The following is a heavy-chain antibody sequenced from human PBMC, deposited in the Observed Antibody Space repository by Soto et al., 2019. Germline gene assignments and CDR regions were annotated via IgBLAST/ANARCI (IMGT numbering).Heavy chain of an antibody. CDR1: GFTFSSYA. CDR2: ISGSGGST. Sequence: PGGSLRLSCAASGFTFSSYAMSWVRQAPGKGLEWVSAISGSGGSTYYADSVKGRFTISRDNSKNTLYLQMNSLRAEDTAVYYCADQLAARDDAFDIWGQGAMVTVSS. J-gene: IGHJ3*02. CDR3: ADQLAARDDAFDI. V-gene: IGHV3-23*01. D-gene: IGHD6-6*01.